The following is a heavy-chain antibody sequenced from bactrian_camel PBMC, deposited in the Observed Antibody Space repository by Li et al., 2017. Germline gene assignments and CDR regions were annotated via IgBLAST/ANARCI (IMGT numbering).Heavy chain of an antibody. CDR2: IESVGAT. CDR1: GFTYDMYC. CDR3: AAALSRGGWYPSSALSSARYNT. V-gene: IGHV3S6*01. Sequence: HVQLVESGGGSVQAGGSLRLSCLLSGFTYDMYCMGWFRQAPGKEHEGVAIIESVGATTYADSVKGRFTISKDNAKDTLYLQMISLKPEDTTAYYCAAALSRGGWYPSSALSSARYNTWGQGTQVTVS. D-gene: IGHD6*01. J-gene: IGHJ4*01.